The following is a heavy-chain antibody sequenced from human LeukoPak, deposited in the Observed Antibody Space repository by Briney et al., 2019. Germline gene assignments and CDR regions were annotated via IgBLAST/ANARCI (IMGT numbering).Heavy chain of an antibody. D-gene: IGHD2-2*01. CDR2: IDAGDSDT. Sequence: GGSLQIPCQGSGYRFCNYCIGWVRQLPRKGLGGMAIIDAGDSDTRYSPSFQGQVTISANKSINNAYLQWSSLKASDTAMYYCARHINSCNNNRCYLDYWGQGTLVTVSS. J-gene: IGHJ4*02. CDR1: GYRFCNYC. CDR3: ARHINSCNNNRCYLDY. V-gene: IGHV5-51*01.